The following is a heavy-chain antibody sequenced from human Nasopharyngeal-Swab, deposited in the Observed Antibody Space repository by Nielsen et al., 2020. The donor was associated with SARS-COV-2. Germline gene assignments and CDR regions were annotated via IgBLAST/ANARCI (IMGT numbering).Heavy chain of an antibody. J-gene: IGHJ5*02. CDR2: FDPEDGET. D-gene: IGHD3-3*01. CDR1: GYTLTELS. V-gene: IGHV1-24*01. Sequence: ASVKVSCKVSGYTLTELSMHWVRQAPGKGLEWMGGFDPEDGETIYAQKFQGRVTMTEDTSTDTAYMELSSLRSEDTAVYYCARGRGLRFLSPHWFDPWGQGTLVTVSS. CDR3: ARGRGLRFLSPHWFDP.